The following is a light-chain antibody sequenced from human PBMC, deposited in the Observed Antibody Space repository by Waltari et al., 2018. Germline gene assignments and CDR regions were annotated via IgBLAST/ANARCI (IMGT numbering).Light chain of an antibody. Sequence: DIQMTQSRSTLHASLGDRVTITFRARQSITNWLAWYQQKPGQAPKLLIYRASNLESGVPSRFSGSGAGTEFTLTISSLQPDDFATYYCQQYDNYWTFGQGTKVEIK. CDR1: QSITNW. J-gene: IGKJ1*01. CDR2: RAS. CDR3: QQYDNYWT. V-gene: IGKV1-5*03.